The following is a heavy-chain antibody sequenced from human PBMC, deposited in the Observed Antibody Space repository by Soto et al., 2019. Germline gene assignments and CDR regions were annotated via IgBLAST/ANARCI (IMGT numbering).Heavy chain of an antibody. CDR3: ARAPKVSGSSQPRSAF. Sequence: GKGLEWIGEISQSGNTNYSPSLKSRVSISIDTSKKQFSLNLASVSAADTAVYYCARAPKVSGSSQPRSAFWRKRSLVTGSS. J-gene: IGHJ1*01. V-gene: IGHV4-34*01. D-gene: IGHD6-25*01. CDR2: ISQSGNT.